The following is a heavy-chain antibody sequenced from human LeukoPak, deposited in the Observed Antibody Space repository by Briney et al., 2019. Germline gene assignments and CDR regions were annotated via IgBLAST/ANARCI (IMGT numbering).Heavy chain of an antibody. CDR2: INEDGSQK. V-gene: IGHV3-7*01. CDR3: ARGLATPAAY. CDR1: GFTFSSYW. J-gene: IGHJ4*02. Sequence: GGSLRLSCAASGFTFSSYWMSWVRQAPGKGLEWVANINEDGSQKYYVDSVKGRFTISRDNAKNSVYLQMNRLRGEDTAIYYCARGLATPAAYWGQGTLVTVSS. D-gene: IGHD2-2*01.